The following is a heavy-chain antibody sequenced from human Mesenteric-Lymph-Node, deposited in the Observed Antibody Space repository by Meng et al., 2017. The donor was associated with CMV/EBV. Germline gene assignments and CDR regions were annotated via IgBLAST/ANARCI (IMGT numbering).Heavy chain of an antibody. D-gene: IGHD3-10*01. V-gene: IGHV1-2*06. Sequence: SCKASGYTFTGYHVHWVRQAPRQGLDWMGRIHPNSGNTNYAQKFQGRVTMTRDTSISTAYMELSRLTSDDTAVYFCAPSSSPFFDYWGQGTLVTVSS. CDR3: APSSSPFFDY. CDR1: GYTFTGYH. CDR2: IHPNSGNT. J-gene: IGHJ4*02.